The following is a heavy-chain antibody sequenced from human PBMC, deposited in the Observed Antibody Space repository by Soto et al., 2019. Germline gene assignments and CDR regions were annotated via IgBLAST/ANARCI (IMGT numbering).Heavy chain of an antibody. J-gene: IGHJ5*02. D-gene: IGHD3-3*01. V-gene: IGHV1-8*01. CDR2: MNPNSGNT. CDR3: ARDFTTRDGFDP. CDR1: GYTFTSYD. Sequence: ASVKVSCKASGYTFTSYDINWLRQSTGQGLEWMGWMNPNSGNTGYAQKFQGRVTMTRNTSISTAYMELSSLRSEDTAVYYCARDFTTRDGFDPWGQGTLVTVSS.